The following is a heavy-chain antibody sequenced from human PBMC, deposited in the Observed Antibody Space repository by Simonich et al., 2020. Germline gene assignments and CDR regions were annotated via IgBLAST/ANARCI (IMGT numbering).Heavy chain of an antibody. CDR1: GFTFSSYA. D-gene: IGHD1-26*01. CDR2: ISNDGNNK. V-gene: IGHV3-30*07. J-gene: IGHJ3*02. Sequence: QVQLVESGGGVVQPGRSLRLSCAASGFTFSSYAMHWVRQAPGKGLELVVVISNDGNNKYYADSVKGRFTISRDNSKNTLYLQMNSLRAEDTAVYYCAREGAGNDAFDIWGQGTMVTVSS. CDR3: AREGAGNDAFDI.